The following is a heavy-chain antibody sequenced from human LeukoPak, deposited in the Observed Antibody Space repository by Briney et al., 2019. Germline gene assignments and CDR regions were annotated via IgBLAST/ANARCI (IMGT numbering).Heavy chain of an antibody. CDR1: GFTFSSYW. V-gene: IGHV3-7*01. Sequence: GGSLRLSCAASGFTFSSYWMSWVRQAPGKGLEWVANIKQDGSEKYYVDSVKGRFTISRDNAKNSLYLQMSSLRAEDTALYYCARFDPNSGTYKDFDYWGQGTLVTVSS. J-gene: IGHJ4*02. CDR3: ARFDPNSGTYKDFDY. D-gene: IGHD1-26*01. CDR2: IKQDGSEK.